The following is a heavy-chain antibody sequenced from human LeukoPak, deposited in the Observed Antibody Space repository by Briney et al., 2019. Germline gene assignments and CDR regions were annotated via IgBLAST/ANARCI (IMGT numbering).Heavy chain of an antibody. CDR3: ARGQWLVHYYYYGMDV. CDR1: GGSFSGYY. Sequence: PLETLSLTCAVYGGSFSGYYWSWIRQPPGKGLEWIGEINHSGSTNYNPSLKSRVTISVDTSKNQFSLKLSSVTAADTAVYYCARGQWLVHYYYYGMDVWGKGTTVTVSS. D-gene: IGHD6-19*01. V-gene: IGHV4-34*01. J-gene: IGHJ6*04. CDR2: INHSGST.